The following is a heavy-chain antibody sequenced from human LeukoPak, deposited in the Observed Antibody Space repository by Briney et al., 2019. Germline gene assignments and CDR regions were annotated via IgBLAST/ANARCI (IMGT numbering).Heavy chain of an antibody. CDR2: INHSGST. D-gene: IGHD6-13*01. CDR1: GVSFSGYY. CDR3: ARGLDSSWSLFDN. Sequence: SETLSLTCAVYGVSFSGYYWSWIRQPPGKGLEWIGEINHSGSTNYNPSLKSRVTISVDTSKNQFSLKLSSVTAVDTAVYYCARGLDSSWSLFDNWGQGTLVTVSS. V-gene: IGHV4-34*01. J-gene: IGHJ4*02.